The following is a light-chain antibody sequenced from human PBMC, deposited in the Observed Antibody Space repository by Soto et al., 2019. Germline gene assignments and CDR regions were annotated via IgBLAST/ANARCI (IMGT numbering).Light chain of an antibody. CDR1: HDIGNF. CDR3: QQYKSYPVT. Sequence: DIQMTQSPSSLSASIGDRVTITCRASHDIGNFLVWFQQKPGKAPKSLISTASSLQSGVPSKFSGSASGTDFTLSISSLQPEDSATYYCQQYKSYPVTFGQGTRLEIK. J-gene: IGKJ5*01. V-gene: IGKV1-16*02. CDR2: TAS.